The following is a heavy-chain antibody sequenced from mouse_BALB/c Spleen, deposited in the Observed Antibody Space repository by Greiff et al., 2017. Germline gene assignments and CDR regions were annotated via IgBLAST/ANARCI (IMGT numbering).Heavy chain of an antibody. CDR1: GYTFTDYV. CDR3: ARSDYGSNPSY. CDR2: IYPGSGST. V-gene: IGHV1-77*01. D-gene: IGHD1-1*01. J-gene: IGHJ2*01. Sequence: QVQLKESGPELVKPGASVKMSCKASGYTFTDYVISWVKQRTGQGLEWIGEIYPGSGSTYYNEKFKGKATLTADKSSNTAYMQLSSLTSEDSAVYFCARSDYGSNPSYWGQGTTLTVSS.